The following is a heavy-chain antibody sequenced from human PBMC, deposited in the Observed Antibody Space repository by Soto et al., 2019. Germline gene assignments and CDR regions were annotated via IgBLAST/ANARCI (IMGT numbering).Heavy chain of an antibody. D-gene: IGHD3-22*01. Sequence: PGESLKISCKGSGYSFTSYWIGWVRQMPGKGLEWMGIIYPGDSDTRYSPSFQGQVTISADKSISTAYLQWSSLKASDTAMYYCARQGRYDSSGYYPAVWGQGTTVTVSS. J-gene: IGHJ6*02. V-gene: IGHV5-51*01. CDR1: GYSFTSYW. CDR3: ARQGRYDSSGYYPAV. CDR2: IYPGDSDT.